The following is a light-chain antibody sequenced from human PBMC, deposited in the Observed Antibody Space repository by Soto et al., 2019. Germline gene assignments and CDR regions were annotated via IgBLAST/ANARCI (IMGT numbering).Light chain of an antibody. CDR1: QSITNNY. Sequence: EIVLSQSPGTLSLSPGERATLSCRASQSITNNYLAWYQQKPGRAHRLLIYGASSRATGIPDRFSGSGSGTDFTLTISSLQPDDFATYYCQQYDTYYTFGQGTKVDIK. CDR2: GAS. CDR3: QQYDTYYT. V-gene: IGKV3-20*01. J-gene: IGKJ2*01.